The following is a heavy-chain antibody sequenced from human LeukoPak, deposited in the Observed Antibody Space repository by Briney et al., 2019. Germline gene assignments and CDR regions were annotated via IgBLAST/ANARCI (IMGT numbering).Heavy chain of an antibody. CDR1: GFTFSDHF. J-gene: IGHJ4*02. CDR2: IKIDGST. CDR3: ARHDYLGD. Sequence: GGSLRLSCAASGFTFSDHFLAWVRQAPGKGLEWVSLIKIDGSTYYPDSVKRRFTISRDNSKNMVYLQMNSLRAEDTAVYYCARHDYLGDWGQGTLVTVSS. V-gene: IGHV3-53*01.